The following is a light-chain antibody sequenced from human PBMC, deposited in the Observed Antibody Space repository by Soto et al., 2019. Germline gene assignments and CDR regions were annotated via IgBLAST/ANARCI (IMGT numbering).Light chain of an antibody. V-gene: IGLV2-14*01. Sequence: QSALAQPASVSGSFGQSITISCSGPNTDLGVYGYVSWYQHQPGKAPKLLIYDVNNRPSGISDRFSGSKSGDTASLTISGLQAEDEADYFCYLKISGFVYGFGTGTKVTVL. CDR2: DVN. CDR1: NTDLGVYGY. CDR3: YLKISGFVYG. J-gene: IGLJ1*01.